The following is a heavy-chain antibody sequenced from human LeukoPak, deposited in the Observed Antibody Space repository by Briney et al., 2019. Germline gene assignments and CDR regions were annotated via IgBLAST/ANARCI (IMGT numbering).Heavy chain of an antibody. V-gene: IGHV3-23*01. D-gene: IGHD3-10*01. CDR1: GFTFSSYA. CDR2: ISGSGGST. Sequence: PGGSLRLSCAASGFTFSSYAMSWVRQAPGKGLEWVSAISGSGGSTYYADSVKGRFTISRDNSKNTLYLQMNSLRAEDTAVYYCAKVGDGFMVRGVILDYWGQGTLVTVSS. CDR3: AKVGDGFMVRGVILDY. J-gene: IGHJ4*02.